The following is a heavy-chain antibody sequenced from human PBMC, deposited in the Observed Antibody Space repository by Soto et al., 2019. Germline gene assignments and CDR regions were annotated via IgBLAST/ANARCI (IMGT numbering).Heavy chain of an antibody. Sequence: EAQLVESGGGLVKPGGSLRLSCAASGFSFSSYSMNWVRQAPGKGLEWVSSISSTSIYIHYADSLKGRFTISRDNANNSLYLQMNSLRAEDTAVYYCARSDWIDRFLDIWGQGTRVTVSA. J-gene: IGHJ3*02. CDR3: ARSDWIDRFLDI. D-gene: IGHD1-1*01. V-gene: IGHV3-21*01. CDR1: GFSFSSYS. CDR2: ISSTSIYI.